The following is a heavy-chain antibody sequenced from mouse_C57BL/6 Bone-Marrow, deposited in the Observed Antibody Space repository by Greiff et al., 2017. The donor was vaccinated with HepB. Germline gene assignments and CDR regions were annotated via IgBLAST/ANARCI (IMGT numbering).Heavy chain of an antibody. CDR3: AREGVITTNYAMDY. D-gene: IGHD1-1*01. CDR2: IYPGDGDT. Sequence: VKLMESGAELVKPGASVKISCKASGYAFSSYWMNWVKQRPGKGLEWIGQIYPGDGDTNYNGKFKGKATLTADKSSSTAYMQLSSLTSEESAVYFCAREGVITTNYAMDYWGQGTSVTVSA. V-gene: IGHV1-80*01. J-gene: IGHJ4*01. CDR1: GYAFSSYW.